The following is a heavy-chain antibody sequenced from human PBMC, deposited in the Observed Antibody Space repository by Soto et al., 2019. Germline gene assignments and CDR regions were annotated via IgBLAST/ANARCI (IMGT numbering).Heavy chain of an antibody. V-gene: IGHV3-23*01. CDR3: AKLGMTTINRDY. J-gene: IGHJ4*02. Sequence: AQLLESGGGLVQPGGSLRLSCAASGFSFDTYAMSWVRQAPGKGLEWVSSMSGSGGNTYYADSVKGRFTISRDNSKNIIYLQMTSLRAEDTALYYCAKLGMTTINRDYWGQGTQVTVSS. D-gene: IGHD4-4*01. CDR2: MSGSGGNT. CDR1: GFSFDTYA.